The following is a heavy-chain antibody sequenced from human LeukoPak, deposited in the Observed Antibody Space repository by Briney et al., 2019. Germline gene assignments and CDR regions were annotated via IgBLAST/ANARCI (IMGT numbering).Heavy chain of an antibody. V-gene: IGHV1-46*01. J-gene: IGHJ6*03. CDR3: ARDWLVVAANTNYYYMDV. CDR1: GYTFTSYY. Sequence: GASVKVSCKASGYTFTSYYMHWVRQAPGQGLEWMGIISPSGGSTSYAQKFQGRVTMTRDTSTSTVYMELSSLRSEDTAVYYCARDWLVVAANTNYYYMDVWGKGTTVTISS. D-gene: IGHD2-15*01. CDR2: ISPSGGST.